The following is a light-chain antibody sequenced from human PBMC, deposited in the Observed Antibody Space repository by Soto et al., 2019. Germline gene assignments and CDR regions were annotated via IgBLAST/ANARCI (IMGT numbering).Light chain of an antibody. CDR1: SSDVGGYNY. J-gene: IGLJ2*01. CDR3: SSYAGSNGIGVV. Sequence: QSALTQPPSASGSPGQSVTISCTGTSSDVGGYNYVSWYQQHPGKAPKLMIYEVSKRPSGVPDRFSGSKSGNTASLTVSGLQAEDEADYYCSSYAGSNGIGVVFGGGTKLTVL. V-gene: IGLV2-8*01. CDR2: EVS.